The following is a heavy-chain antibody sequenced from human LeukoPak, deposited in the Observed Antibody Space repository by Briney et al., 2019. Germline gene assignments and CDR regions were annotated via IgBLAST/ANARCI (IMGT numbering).Heavy chain of an antibody. CDR1: GFTFSSYE. V-gene: IGHV3-48*03. CDR3: AKAGFYGSGSYFDY. J-gene: IGHJ4*02. Sequence: GGSLRLSCAASGFTFSSYEMNWVRQAPGKGLEWVSYISSSGSTIYYADSVKGRFTISRDNAKNSLYLQMNSLRAEDTALYYCAKAGFYGSGSYFDYWGQGTLVTVSS. D-gene: IGHD3-10*01. CDR2: ISSSGSTI.